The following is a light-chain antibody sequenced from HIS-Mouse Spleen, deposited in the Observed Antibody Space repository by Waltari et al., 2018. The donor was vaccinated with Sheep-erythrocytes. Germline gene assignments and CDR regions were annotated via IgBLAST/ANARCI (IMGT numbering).Light chain of an antibody. Sequence: QSALTQPASASGSPGQSITISCTGTSSDVGRYNLVSSYQQHPGKAPKLMIYEGSKRPSGVSNRFSGSKSGNTASLTISGLQAEDEADYYCCSYAGSSTPWVFGGGTKLTVL. CDR1: SSDVGRYNL. CDR3: CSYAGSSTPWV. V-gene: IGLV2-23*01. CDR2: EGS. J-gene: IGLJ3*02.